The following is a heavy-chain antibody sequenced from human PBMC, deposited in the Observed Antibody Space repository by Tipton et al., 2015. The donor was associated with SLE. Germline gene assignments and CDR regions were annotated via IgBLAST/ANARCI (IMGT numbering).Heavy chain of an antibody. CDR2: IYYREGT. D-gene: IGHD6-19*01. CDR1: GDSISSSSYY. V-gene: IGHV4-39*01. Sequence: TLSLTCSVSGDSISSSSYYWGWIRQPPEKGLEWIGSIYYREGTNYSPSLKSRVTISLDASKNQLSLKLSSVTAADTAVYYCARHHGSGWLYGLDVWGQGTTVTVSS. J-gene: IGHJ6*02. CDR3: ARHHGSGWLYGLDV.